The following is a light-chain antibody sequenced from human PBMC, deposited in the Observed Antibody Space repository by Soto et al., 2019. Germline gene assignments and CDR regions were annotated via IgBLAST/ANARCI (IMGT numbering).Light chain of an antibody. V-gene: IGLV2-14*01. CDR3: SSYTSSSTYVV. CDR2: DVS. Sequence: QSALTRPASVSGSPGQSITISCTGTSSDVGGYIYVSWYQQHPGKAPKLMIYDVSNRPSGISNRFSGSKSGNTASLTISGLQAEDEADYYCSSYTSSSTYVVFGGGTKLTVL. CDR1: SSDVGGYIY. J-gene: IGLJ2*01.